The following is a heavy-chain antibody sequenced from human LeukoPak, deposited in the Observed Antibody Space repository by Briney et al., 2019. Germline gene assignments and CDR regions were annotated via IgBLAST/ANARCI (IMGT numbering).Heavy chain of an antibody. D-gene: IGHD3-3*01. Sequence: GGSLRLSCVASGFTFSRYWMRWVRQAPGKGLEWVANIKEDGSEKHYVDSVKGRFTISRDKTKNSLYLQMNSLRAEDTAVYYCARDLSIFAASFDYWGQGTLVTVSS. J-gene: IGHJ4*02. CDR1: GFTFSRYW. CDR3: ARDLSIFAASFDY. V-gene: IGHV3-7*05. CDR2: IKEDGSEK.